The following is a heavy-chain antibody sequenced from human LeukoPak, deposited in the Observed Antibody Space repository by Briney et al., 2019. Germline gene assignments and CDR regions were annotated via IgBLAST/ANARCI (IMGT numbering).Heavy chain of an antibody. CDR3: ARDRLRPRGMDV. V-gene: IGHV4-61*01. CDR1: GGSISSSSYY. Sequence: PSETLSLTCTVSGGSISSSSYYWSWIRQPPGKGLEWIGYIYYSGSTNYNPSLKSRVTISVDTSKNQFSLKLSSVTAADTAVYYCARDRLRPRGMDVWGKGTTVTVSS. CDR2: IYYSGST. J-gene: IGHJ6*03.